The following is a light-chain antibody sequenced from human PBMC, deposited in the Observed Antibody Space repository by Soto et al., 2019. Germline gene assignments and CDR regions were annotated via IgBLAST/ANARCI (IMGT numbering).Light chain of an antibody. V-gene: IGKV1D-16*01. CDR2: AAS. Sequence: IQMTQSPSSLSASVGDRVTITCRASQPVGTWVAWYQQKGERAPRPLMYAASTLETGVPSRFSGSASGTDFPLTISSLQPEEFATYYCQQYHSYPHPFGPGTKVDFK. CDR3: QQYHSYPHP. J-gene: IGKJ3*01. CDR1: QPVGTW.